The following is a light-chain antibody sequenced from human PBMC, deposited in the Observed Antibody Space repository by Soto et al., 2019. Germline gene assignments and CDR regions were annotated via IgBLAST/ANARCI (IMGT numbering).Light chain of an antibody. CDR1: SSNIGSNT. CDR2: SNN. V-gene: IGLV1-44*01. CDR3: AAWDDSLNGPHVV. J-gene: IGLJ2*01. Sequence: QSVLTQPPSASGTPGQRVTISCSGSSSNIGSNTVNWYQQLQGTAPKLLIYSNNQRPSGVPDRFSGSKSGTSASLAISGLQSEDEADYYCAAWDDSLNGPHVVFGGGTQLTVL.